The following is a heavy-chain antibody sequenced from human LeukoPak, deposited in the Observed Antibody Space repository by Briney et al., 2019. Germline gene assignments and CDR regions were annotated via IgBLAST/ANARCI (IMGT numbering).Heavy chain of an antibody. V-gene: IGHV4-34*01. CDR1: GGSFSGFY. CDR2: INHSGST. Sequence: SETLSLTCAVYGGSFSGFYWNWIRQPPGKGLEWIGEINHSGSTNYNPSLKSRLTISVDTSKNQFSLKLSSVTAADTAVYYCARAGCSSTSCQNWFDPWGQGTLVTVSS. J-gene: IGHJ5*02. CDR3: ARAGCSSTSCQNWFDP. D-gene: IGHD2-2*01.